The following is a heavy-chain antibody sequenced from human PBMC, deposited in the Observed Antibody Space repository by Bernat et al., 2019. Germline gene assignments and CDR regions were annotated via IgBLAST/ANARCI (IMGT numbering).Heavy chain of an antibody. CDR2: ISSSSSTI. V-gene: IGHV3-48*02. Sequence: EVQLVESGGGLVQPGGSLRLSCAASGFNFSSYSMNWVRQAPGKGLEWVSYISSSSSTIYYADSVKGRFTISRDNAKNSLYLQMNSLRDEDTAVYCCARLLYYYYYYMDVWGKGTTVTVSS. D-gene: IGHD2-15*01. CDR3: ARLLYYYYYYMDV. CDR1: GFNFSSYS. J-gene: IGHJ6*03.